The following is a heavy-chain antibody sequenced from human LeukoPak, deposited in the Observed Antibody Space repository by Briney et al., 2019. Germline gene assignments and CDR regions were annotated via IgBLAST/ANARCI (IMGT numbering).Heavy chain of an antibody. CDR2: INKDSSTI. CDR3: ARATRSFDY. CDR1: GFIFSDYS. D-gene: IGHD6-6*01. J-gene: IGHJ4*02. V-gene: IGHV3-48*02. Sequence: GDSLRLSCAAFGFIFSDYSMNWVRQAPGKGLAWISYINKDSSTIYYADSVMGRFTISRDNAENSLYLQLNSLTDEDTAVYYCARATRSFDYWGRGTLVTVSS.